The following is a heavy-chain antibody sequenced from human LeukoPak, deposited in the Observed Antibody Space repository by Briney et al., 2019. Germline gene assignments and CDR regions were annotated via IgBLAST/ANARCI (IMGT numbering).Heavy chain of an antibody. CDR2: ISGDAGRT. Sequence: PGGTLRLSCAASGFTFSSYGMNWVRQAPGKGLEWVSGISGDAGRTNYADSVKGRFTISRDNAKNTLHLQMNSLRAEDTAVYYCARGARGSGTASDYWGQGTLVTVSS. CDR3: ARGARGSGTASDY. V-gene: IGHV3-74*01. D-gene: IGHD3-10*01. J-gene: IGHJ4*02. CDR1: GFTFSSYG.